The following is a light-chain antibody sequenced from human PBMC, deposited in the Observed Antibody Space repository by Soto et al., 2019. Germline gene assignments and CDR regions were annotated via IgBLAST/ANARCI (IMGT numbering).Light chain of an antibody. V-gene: IGKV1-5*01. CDR1: QSISRW. J-gene: IGKJ1*01. CDR2: DAS. Sequence: DIQMTQSPSTLSASVGDRVTITCRASQSISRWLAWHQQKPGKAPKVLIYDASSLESGVPSRFSGSGSGTEFTLTISSLQPDDFATYYCQQYNSYPGTFGQGTKVDIK. CDR3: QQYNSYPGT.